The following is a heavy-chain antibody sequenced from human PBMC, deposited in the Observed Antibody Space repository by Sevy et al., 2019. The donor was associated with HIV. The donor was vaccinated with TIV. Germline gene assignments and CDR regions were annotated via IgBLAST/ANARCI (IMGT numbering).Heavy chain of an antibody. CDR1: GFTFSRYD. J-gene: IGHJ3*02. CDR3: ARGTRYSGSYYLGDDAFDI. D-gene: IGHD1-26*01. CDR2: IGTAGDT. Sequence: GGSLRLSCAASGFTFSRYDMHWVRQATGKGLEWVSSIGTAGDTYYPGSVKGRFTISRENAKKSLSLQMNGLGAGDTAVYYCARGTRYSGSYYLGDDAFDIWGQGTMVTVSS. V-gene: IGHV3-13*01.